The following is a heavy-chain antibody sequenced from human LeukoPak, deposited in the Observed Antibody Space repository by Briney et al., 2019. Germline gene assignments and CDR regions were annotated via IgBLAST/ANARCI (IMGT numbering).Heavy chain of an antibody. V-gene: IGHV4-34*01. D-gene: IGHD3-3*01. CDR1: GGSFSGYY. J-gene: IGHJ5*02. Sequence: SETLSLTCAVYGGSFSGYYWSWIRQPPGKGLEWIGEINHSGSTNYNPSLKSRVTISIDTSKNQFSLKLSSVTAADTAVYYCARGHHRPPYDFWSGYSYMFDPWGQGTLVTVSS. CDR2: INHSGST. CDR3: ARGHHRPPYDFWSGYSYMFDP.